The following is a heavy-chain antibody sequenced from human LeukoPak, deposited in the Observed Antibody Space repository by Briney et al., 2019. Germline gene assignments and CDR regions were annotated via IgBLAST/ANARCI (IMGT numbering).Heavy chain of an antibody. CDR2: ISNSGNNI. D-gene: IGHD6-13*01. V-gene: IGHV3-23*01. CDR1: GFTFSNYA. J-gene: IGHJ4*02. Sequence: GGSLRLSCEASGFTFSNYAVAWVRQAPGKGLEWVSAISNSGNNIYYLDSVKGRFTISRDNSRNTLYLQMSSLRVEDTALYYCAKREGTAAIGTSSDSWGQGTLVTVSS. CDR3: AKREGTAAIGTSSDS.